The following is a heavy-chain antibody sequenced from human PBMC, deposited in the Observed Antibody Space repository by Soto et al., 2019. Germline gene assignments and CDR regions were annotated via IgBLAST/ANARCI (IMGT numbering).Heavy chain of an antibody. Sequence: SETLSLTCTVSGGSISSSSYYWGWIRQPPGKGLEWIGYIYYSGSTNYNPSLKSRVTISVDTSKNQFSLKLSSVTAADTAVYYCARGTMVRGVMGMDVWGQGTTVTVSS. D-gene: IGHD3-10*01. V-gene: IGHV4-61*05. CDR2: IYYSGST. CDR3: ARGTMVRGVMGMDV. CDR1: GGSISSSSYY. J-gene: IGHJ6*02.